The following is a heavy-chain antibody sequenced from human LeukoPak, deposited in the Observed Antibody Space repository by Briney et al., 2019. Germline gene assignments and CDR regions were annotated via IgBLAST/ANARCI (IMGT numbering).Heavy chain of an antibody. Sequence: PGGSLRLSCAASGFTFSSYWMTWVRQAPGKGLEWVANIKQDGSETYYVDSVKGRFTISRDNAKNSLYLQMNSLKAEDTAVYYSVRGMDVWGQGTTVTVSS. CDR3: VRGMDV. CDR2: IKQDGSET. J-gene: IGHJ6*02. V-gene: IGHV3-7*03. CDR1: GFTFSSYW.